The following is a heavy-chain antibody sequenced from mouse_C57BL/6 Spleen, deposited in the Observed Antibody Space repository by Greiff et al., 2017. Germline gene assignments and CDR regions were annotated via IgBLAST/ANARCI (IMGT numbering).Heavy chain of an antibody. CDR2: ISYSGST. Sequence: DVQLQESGPGMVKPSQSLSLTCTVTGYSITSGYDWHWIRHFPGNKLEWMGYISYSGSTNYNPSLKSRISITHDTSKNHFFLKLNSVTTEDTATYYCARGYYDYGFAYWGQGTLVTVSA. J-gene: IGHJ3*01. CDR1: GYSITSGYD. D-gene: IGHD2-4*01. CDR3: ARGYYDYGFAY. V-gene: IGHV3-1*01.